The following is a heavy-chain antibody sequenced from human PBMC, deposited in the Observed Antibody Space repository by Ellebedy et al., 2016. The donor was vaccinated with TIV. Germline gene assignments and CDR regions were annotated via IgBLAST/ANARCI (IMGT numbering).Heavy chain of an antibody. D-gene: IGHD6-13*01. V-gene: IGHV1-18*01. CDR3: ARTSRYAYSSSCDY. CDR1: GYTFMSYS. Sequence: AASVKVSCKASGYTFMSYSIAWVRQAPGQGLEWMGWVSGYNGNTNYAQKVQGRVTMTTDTSTNTAYMGLRSLTSDDTAVYFCARTSRYAYSSSCDYWGQGTLVTVSS. J-gene: IGHJ4*02. CDR2: VSGYNGNT.